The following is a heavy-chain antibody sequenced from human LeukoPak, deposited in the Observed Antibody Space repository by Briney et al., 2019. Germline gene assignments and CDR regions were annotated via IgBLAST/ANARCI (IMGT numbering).Heavy chain of an antibody. CDR2: INPNSGGT. D-gene: IGHD6-19*01. CDR1: GYTFTGYY. J-gene: IGHJ6*03. Sequence: GASVKVSCKASGYTFTGYYMHWVRQAPGQGLEWMGWINPNSGGTNYAQKFQGRVTMTRDTSISTAYMELRSLRSDDTAVYYCARVGEEQWLGYYYYMDVWGKGTTVTISS. V-gene: IGHV1-2*02. CDR3: ARVGEEQWLGYYYYMDV.